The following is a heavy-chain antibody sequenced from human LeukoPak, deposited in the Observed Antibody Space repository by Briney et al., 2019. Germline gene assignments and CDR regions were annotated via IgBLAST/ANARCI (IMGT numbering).Heavy chain of an antibody. CDR3: AKDRDYYDSSGYYRYYYYYYGMDV. CDR2: ISGSGGST. J-gene: IGHJ6*02. D-gene: IGHD3-22*01. V-gene: IGHV3-23*01. Sequence: GGSLRLSCAASGFTFSSYAMSWVRQAPGKGLEWVSAISGSGGSTYYADSVKGRFTISRDNSKNTLYLQMNSLRAEDTAVYHCAKDRDYYDSSGYYRYYYYYYGMDVWGQGTTVTVSS. CDR1: GFTFSSYA.